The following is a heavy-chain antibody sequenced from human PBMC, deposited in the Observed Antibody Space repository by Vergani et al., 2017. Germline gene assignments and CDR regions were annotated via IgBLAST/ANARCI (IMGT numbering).Heavy chain of an antibody. CDR3: ARSRMGTTVFDF. J-gene: IGHJ4*02. CDR1: GGSTTSGGFY. V-gene: IGHV4-61*02. CDR2: IHTTGST. D-gene: IGHD1-26*01. Sequence: QVQLQESGPGLVKPSQTLSLTCSVPGGSTTSGGFYWSWIRQPAGKGLEWIGRIHTTGSTKYNPSLESRVTMSVDTSNNQFSLRLSSVTAADTAFYYCARSRMGTTVFDFWGQGTLVTVSS.